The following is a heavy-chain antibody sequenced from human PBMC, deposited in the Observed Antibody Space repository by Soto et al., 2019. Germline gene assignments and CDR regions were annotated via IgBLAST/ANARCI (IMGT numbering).Heavy chain of an antibody. Sequence: PGGSLRLSCAASGFTVSSNYMSWVRQAPGKGLEWVSVIYSGGSTYYADSVKGRFTISRHNSKNTLYLQMNSLRAEDTAVYYCARSPSSSWQKNYYYYSYMALGGKGTTFTVSS. CDR3: ARSPSSSWQKNYYYYSYMAL. CDR1: GFTVSSNY. CDR2: IYSGGST. J-gene: IGHJ6*03. D-gene: IGHD6-13*01. V-gene: IGHV3-53*04.